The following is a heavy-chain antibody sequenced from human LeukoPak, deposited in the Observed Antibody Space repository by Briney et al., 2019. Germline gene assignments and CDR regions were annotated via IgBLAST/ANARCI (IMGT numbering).Heavy chain of an antibody. J-gene: IGHJ5*02. CDR3: ARDAYSGYRYHDWFDP. D-gene: IGHD5-12*01. Sequence: ASVKVSCKVSGYTFIDYFMHWVRQAPGQGLEWMGWINPNSGDTNYAQKFQGRVTMTRDTSISTAYMELSSLRSDDTAIYYCARDAYSGYRYHDWFDPWGQGTLVTVSS. CDR2: INPNSGDT. V-gene: IGHV1-2*02. CDR1: GYTFIDYF.